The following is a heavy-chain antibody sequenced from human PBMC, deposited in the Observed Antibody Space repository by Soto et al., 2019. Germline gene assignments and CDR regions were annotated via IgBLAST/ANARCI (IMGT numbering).Heavy chain of an antibody. J-gene: IGHJ4*02. CDR1: GFTFSSSA. CDR2: IDGGSGNV. CDR3: AAEVGGYIYGVARH. Sequence: QMQLVQSGPEVKKPGTSVKVSCKTSGFTFSSSAVHWVRQARGPRLQWIGWIDGGSGNVNYAQMLQERIGISRDMSTSTDYTARSSLIPEDTAVYYGAAEVGGYIYGVARHWGQGTLVTVSS. V-gene: IGHV1-58*01. D-gene: IGHD5-18*01.